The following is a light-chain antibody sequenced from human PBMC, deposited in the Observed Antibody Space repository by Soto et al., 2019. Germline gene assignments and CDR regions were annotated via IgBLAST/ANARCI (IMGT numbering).Light chain of an antibody. Sequence: EKVMTQSPATLSVSPGERATLSCRASQNVKTRLAWYQQKPGQAPRLLIYDAFTRATGIPARFSGSASGTEFTLTISSMQVEDFTVYYCQQYDQWPLTFGGGTKVEIK. V-gene: IGKV3-15*01. CDR1: QNVKTR. CDR3: QQYDQWPLT. J-gene: IGKJ4*01. CDR2: DAF.